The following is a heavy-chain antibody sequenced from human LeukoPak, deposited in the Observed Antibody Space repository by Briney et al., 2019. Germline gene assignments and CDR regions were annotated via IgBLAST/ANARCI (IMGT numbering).Heavy chain of an antibody. Sequence: PGGSLRLSCAASGFTFTTYSMHWVRQAPGKGLEWVAAISNDGDKKYYADSVKGQFTISRDNSKNTLHLQMNDLRAEDTAVYYCIRELYNYGMDVWGQGTTVTVSS. CDR2: ISNDGDKK. CDR1: GFTFTTYS. V-gene: IGHV3-30-3*01. CDR3: IRELYNYGMDV. J-gene: IGHJ6*02.